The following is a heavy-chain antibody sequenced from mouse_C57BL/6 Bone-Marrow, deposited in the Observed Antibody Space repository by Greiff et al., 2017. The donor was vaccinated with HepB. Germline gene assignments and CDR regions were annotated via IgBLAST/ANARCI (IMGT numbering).Heavy chain of an antibody. D-gene: IGHD2-4*01. V-gene: IGHV1-81*01. J-gene: IGHJ4*01. CDR3: AKIYYDYDGGY. CDR2: IYPRSGNT. CDR1: GYTFTSYG. Sequence: QVQLKQSGAELARPGASVKLSCKASGYTFTSYGISWVKQRTGQGLEWIGEIYPRSGNTYYNEKFKGKATLTADKSSSTAYMELRSLTSEDSAVYFCAKIYYDYDGGYWGQGTSVTVSS.